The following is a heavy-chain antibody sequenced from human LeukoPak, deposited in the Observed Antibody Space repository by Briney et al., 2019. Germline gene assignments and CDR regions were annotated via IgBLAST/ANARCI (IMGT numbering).Heavy chain of an antibody. CDR1: GFTFDNYA. Sequence: GRSLRLSCAASGFTFDNYAMHWVRQAPGKGLEWVSGISWYSGSIGYADSVKGRFTISRDNAKNSVYLQMNSLRVEDMALYYCTKTTYYDFWSGYFDYWGQGTLVTVSS. J-gene: IGHJ4*02. CDR2: ISWYSGSI. V-gene: IGHV3-9*03. D-gene: IGHD3-3*01. CDR3: TKTTYYDFWSGYFDY.